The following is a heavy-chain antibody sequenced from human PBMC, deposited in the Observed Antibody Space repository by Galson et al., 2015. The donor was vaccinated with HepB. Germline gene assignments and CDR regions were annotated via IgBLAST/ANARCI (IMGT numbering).Heavy chain of an antibody. V-gene: IGHV4-59*01. J-gene: IGHJ5*02. CDR1: GGSISSYY. Sequence: ETLSLTCTVSGGSISSYYWSWIRQPPGKGLEWIGYIYYSGSTNYNPSLKSRVTISVDTSKNQFSLKLSSVTAADTAVYYCARDGSGNFNNWFDPWGQGTLVTVSS. CDR3: ARDGSGNFNNWFDP. CDR2: IYYSGST. D-gene: IGHD3-10*01.